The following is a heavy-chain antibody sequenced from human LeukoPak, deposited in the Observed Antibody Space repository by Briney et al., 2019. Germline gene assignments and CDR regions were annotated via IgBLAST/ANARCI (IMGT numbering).Heavy chain of an antibody. V-gene: IGHV3-30-3*01. J-gene: IGHJ4*02. Sequence: GGSLRLSCAASGFTFSSYAMHWVRQAPGKGLEWVAVISYDGSNKYYADSVKGRFTISRDNSKNTLYLQMNSLRAEDTAVYYCARANGPYSSSWYPALFDYWGQGTLVTVSS. CDR2: ISYDGSNK. D-gene: IGHD6-13*01. CDR1: GFTFSSYA. CDR3: ARANGPYSSSWYPALFDY.